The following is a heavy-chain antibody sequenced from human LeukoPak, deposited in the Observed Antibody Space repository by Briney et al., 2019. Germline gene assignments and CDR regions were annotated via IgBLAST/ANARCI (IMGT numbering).Heavy chain of an antibody. J-gene: IGHJ4*02. CDR2: IIPIFGTA. CDR1: GYTFTSYY. V-gene: IGHV1-69*05. Sequence: GASVKVSCKASGYTFTSYYMHWVRQAPGQGLEWMGGIIPIFGTANYAQKFQGRVTITTDESTSTAYMELSSLRSEDTAVYYCARGGGATTASWGQGTLVTVSS. D-gene: IGHD1-26*01. CDR3: ARGGGATTAS.